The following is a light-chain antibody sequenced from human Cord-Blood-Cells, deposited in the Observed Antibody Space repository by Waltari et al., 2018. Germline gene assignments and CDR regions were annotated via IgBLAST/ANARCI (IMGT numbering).Light chain of an antibody. CDR1: SSNIGSNY. V-gene: IGLV1-47*01. Sequence: QSVLTQPPSASGTPGQRVTISCSGSSSNIGSNYVYWYQQLPGTAPKLLVYRKKQRPSGVPDRVSGSKSGTSASLAISGLRSEDEADYYCAAWDDSLSGVFGGGTKLTVL. J-gene: IGLJ3*02. CDR3: AAWDDSLSGV. CDR2: RKK.